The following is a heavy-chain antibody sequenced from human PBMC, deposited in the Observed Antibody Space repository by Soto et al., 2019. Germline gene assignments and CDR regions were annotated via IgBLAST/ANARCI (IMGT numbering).Heavy chain of an antibody. CDR3: AREDCISTSCYADVDWFDP. V-gene: IGHV1-69*13. CDR1: GGTFGSYA. D-gene: IGHD2-2*01. Sequence: EASVKVSCTASGGTFGSYAISWVRQAPGQGLEWMGGIIPIFGTANYAQKFQGRVTITADESTSTAYMELSSLRSEDTAVYYCAREDCISTSCYADVDWFDPWGQGTLVTVSS. CDR2: IIPIFGTA. J-gene: IGHJ5*02.